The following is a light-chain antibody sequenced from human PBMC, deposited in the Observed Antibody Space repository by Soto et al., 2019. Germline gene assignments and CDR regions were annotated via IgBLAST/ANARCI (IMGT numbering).Light chain of an antibody. CDR1: SSDIGGYKY. CDR3: SSYTSSSTLV. J-gene: IGLJ3*02. CDR2: EVS. V-gene: IGLV2-14*01. Sequence: QSVLTQPASVSGSPGQSITISFTGTSSDIGGYKYVSWYQQHPGNAPKLMIYEVSNRPSGVSNRISGSKSGNTASLTIDGLQAEDEAYYYCSSYTSSSTLVFGGGTKVTVL.